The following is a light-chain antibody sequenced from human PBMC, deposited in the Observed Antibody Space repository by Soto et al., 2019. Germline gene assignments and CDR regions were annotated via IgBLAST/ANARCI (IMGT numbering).Light chain of an antibody. CDR1: QSVSSY. Sequence: EIVLTQSPATLSLSPGERATLSCRASQSVSSYLAWYQQKPGQAPRLLIYDASNRATGFPARFSGSGSGTDFTLTISNLEPEDFAVYYCQQRSNWPITFGQGTRLEIE. CDR3: QQRSNWPIT. V-gene: IGKV3-11*01. CDR2: DAS. J-gene: IGKJ5*01.